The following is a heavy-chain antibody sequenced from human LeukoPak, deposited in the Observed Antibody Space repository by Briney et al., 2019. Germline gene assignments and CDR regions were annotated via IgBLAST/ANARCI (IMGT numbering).Heavy chain of an antibody. D-gene: IGHD5-18*01. Sequence: SLRLSCAASGFTFDDYAMHWVRQAPGKGLEWVSGISWNSGTIGYADSVKGRFTISRDNAKNSLYLQMNSLRAEDTALYYCAKGLSDGYSYGYDYWGQGTLVTVSS. J-gene: IGHJ4*02. CDR1: GFTFDDYA. CDR3: AKGLSDGYSYGYDY. V-gene: IGHV3-9*01. CDR2: ISWNSGTI.